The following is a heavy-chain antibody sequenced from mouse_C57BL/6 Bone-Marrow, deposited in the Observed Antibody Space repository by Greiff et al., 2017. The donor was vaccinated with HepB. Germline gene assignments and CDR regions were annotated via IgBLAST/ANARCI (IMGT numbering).Heavy chain of an antibody. J-gene: IGHJ2*01. CDR1: GFNIKDDY. CDR2: IDPDNGDT. CDR3: TTSGGFDY. V-gene: IGHV14-4*01. Sequence: VQLKQSGAELVRPGASVKLSCTASGFNIKDDYMHWVKQRPEQGLEWIGWIDPDNGDTEYASKFQGKATITADTSSNTAYLQLSSLTSEDTAVYYCTTSGGFDYWGQGTTLTVSS.